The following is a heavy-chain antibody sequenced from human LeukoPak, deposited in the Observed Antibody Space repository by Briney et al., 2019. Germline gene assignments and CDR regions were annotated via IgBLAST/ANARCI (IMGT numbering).Heavy chain of an antibody. V-gene: IGHV4-59*12. J-gene: IGHJ4*02. Sequence: PSETLSLTCTVSGGSISNYYWSWIRQPPGKGLEWIGYIYYSGNTNYNPSLKSRVTISVDTSKNQFSLKLNSVTAADTAVYYCARKDGYKTEDYWGQGTLVTVSS. CDR2: IYYSGNT. D-gene: IGHD5-24*01. CDR3: ARKDGYKTEDY. CDR1: GGSISNYY.